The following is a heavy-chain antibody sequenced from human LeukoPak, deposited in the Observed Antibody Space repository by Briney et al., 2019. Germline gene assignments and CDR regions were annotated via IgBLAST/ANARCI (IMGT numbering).Heavy chain of an antibody. CDR1: GFTFSNSV. CDR3: AKGPTHGAAGGGFDS. J-gene: IGHJ4*02. Sequence: PGGSLRLSCAASGFTFSNSVMSWVRQAPGKGLEWVSAISGGGDSTYSADSVKGRFTISRDNSKNTLYLQANSLRAEDTAVYYCAKGPTHGAAGGGFDSWGQGTLVTVSS. V-gene: IGHV3-23*01. CDR2: ISGGGDST. D-gene: IGHD6-13*01.